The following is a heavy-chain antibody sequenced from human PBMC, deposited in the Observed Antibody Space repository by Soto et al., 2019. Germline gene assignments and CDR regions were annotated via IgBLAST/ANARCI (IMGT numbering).Heavy chain of an antibody. Sequence: GGSLRLSCAASGFTFNFYAMAWVRQAPGKGLEWVSGISVNGRTNYADSVKGRFTISRDNSKNMVFLQMDALRAEDTALYYCTKAGGWYYYDSSGPPDASHVWGQGTMVTVSS. CDR1: GFTFNFYA. V-gene: IGHV3-23*01. D-gene: IGHD3-22*01. CDR2: ISVNGRT. J-gene: IGHJ3*01. CDR3: TKAGGWYYYDSSGPPDASHV.